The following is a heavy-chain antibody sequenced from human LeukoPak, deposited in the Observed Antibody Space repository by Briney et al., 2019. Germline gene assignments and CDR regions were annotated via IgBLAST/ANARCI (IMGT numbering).Heavy chain of an antibody. D-gene: IGHD3-10*01. CDR3: AKDRSMVRGVYNWFDP. Sequence: QPGGSLRLSCAASGFTFSSYAMSWVRQAPGKGLEWVSAISGSGGSTYYADSVKGRFTISRDNSKNTLYLQMNSLRAEDTAVYYCAKDRSMVRGVYNWFDPWGQGTLVTVSS. CDR1: GFTFSSYA. J-gene: IGHJ5*02. V-gene: IGHV3-23*01. CDR2: ISGSGGST.